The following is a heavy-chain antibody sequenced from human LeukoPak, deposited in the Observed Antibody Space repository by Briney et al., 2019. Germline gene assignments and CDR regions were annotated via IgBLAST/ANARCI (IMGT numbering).Heavy chain of an antibody. CDR3: ASGITMVRGFDY. V-gene: IGHV3-30*02. CDR2: IRYDGSNK. J-gene: IGHJ4*02. CDR1: GFIFSNYG. D-gene: IGHD3-10*01. Sequence: GGSLRLSCAASGFIFSNYGMHWVRQAPGKGLEWVAFIRYDGSNKYYTDSVKGRFTISRDNSKNTLYLQMNSLRAEDTAVYYCASGITMVRGFDYWGQGTLVTVSS.